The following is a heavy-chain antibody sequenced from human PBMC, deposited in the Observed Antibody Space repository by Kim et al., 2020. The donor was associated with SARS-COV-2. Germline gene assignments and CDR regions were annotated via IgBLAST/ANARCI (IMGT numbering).Heavy chain of an antibody. CDR1: GFTFNTYG. Sequence: GGSLRLSCTASGFTFNTYGMHWVRQAPGKGLEWVAVIWSDGTNKYYADSVKGRFTISRDNSKSTVNLQMNTLRAEDTAMYYCARDRGSAWFKNYYYYMDVWGTGTSVTVSS. CDR2: IWSDGTNK. CDR3: ARDRGSAWFKNYYYYMDV. J-gene: IGHJ6*03. V-gene: IGHV3-33*01. D-gene: IGHD3-10*01.